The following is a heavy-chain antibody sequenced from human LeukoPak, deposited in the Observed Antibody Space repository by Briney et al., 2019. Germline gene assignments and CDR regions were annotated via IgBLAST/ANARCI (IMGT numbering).Heavy chain of an antibody. CDR1: GDSISSYY. J-gene: IGHJ6*04. CDR2: IYITEGT. V-gene: IGHV4-4*07. D-gene: IGHD3-3*01. Sequence: SETLSLTCTVSGDSISSYYWNWIRQPAGKGLEWIGRIYITEGTNYNPSLKSRVTMSVDTSKNQFSLKLSSVTAADTAVYYCARDELGRFRRMDVWGKGTTVTVSS. CDR3: ARDELGRFRRMDV.